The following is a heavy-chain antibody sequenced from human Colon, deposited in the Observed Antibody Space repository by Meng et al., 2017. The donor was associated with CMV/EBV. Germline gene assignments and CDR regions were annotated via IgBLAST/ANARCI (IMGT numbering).Heavy chain of an antibody. CDR2: IFYTGST. V-gene: IGHV4-61*01. CDR3: ARNIFRGVPPDY. CDR1: GGSVSSDIHY. D-gene: IGHD3-9*01. Sequence: SETLSLTCTVSGGSVSSDIHYWGWIRQPPGKGLEWIGYIFYTGSTKYNPSLKSRVTISLDTSKNQFSLRVNSVTAADTAVYYCARNIFRGVPPDYWGQGTLVTVSS. J-gene: IGHJ4*02.